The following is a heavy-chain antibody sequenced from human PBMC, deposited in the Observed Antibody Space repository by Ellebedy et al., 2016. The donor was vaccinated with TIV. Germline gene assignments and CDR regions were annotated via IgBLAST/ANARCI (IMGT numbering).Heavy chain of an antibody. CDR3: AREGYSSGWYGSYYFDY. CDR1: GFTFSTYA. J-gene: IGHJ4*02. D-gene: IGHD6-19*01. CDR2: ISYDGGNK. V-gene: IGHV3-30*01. Sequence: GESLKISCAASGFTFSTYAIHWVRQAPGKGLEWVAFISYDGGNKYYADSVKGRFTISRDNSKNTLDLQMNSLRAEDTAVYYGAREGYSSGWYGSYYFDYWGQGTLVTVSS.